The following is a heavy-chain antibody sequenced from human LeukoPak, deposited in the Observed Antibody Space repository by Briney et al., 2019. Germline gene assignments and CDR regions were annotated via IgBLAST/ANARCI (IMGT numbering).Heavy chain of an antibody. CDR3: AKDSDYDILTGYYHDY. D-gene: IGHD3-9*01. Sequence: GGSLRLSCAASGFAFSSYAISCGREAPGKGLEWVSAIIGSGGSTYYADSVKGRFTISRDNSKNTLYLQMNSLRAEDTAVYYCAKDSDYDILTGYYHDYWGQGTLVTVSS. CDR2: IIGSGGST. V-gene: IGHV3-23*01. CDR1: GFAFSSYA. J-gene: IGHJ4*02.